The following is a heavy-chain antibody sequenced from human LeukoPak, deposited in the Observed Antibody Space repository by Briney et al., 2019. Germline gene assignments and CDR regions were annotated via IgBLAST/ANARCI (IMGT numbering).Heavy chain of an antibody. D-gene: IGHD2-2*03. CDR2: ISYDGSNK. CDR1: GFTFSSYA. J-gene: IGHJ3*02. V-gene: IGHV3-30-3*01. Sequence: GGSLRLSCAASGFTFSSYAMHWVRQAPGKGLEWVAVISYDGSNKYYADSVKGRFTISRDNSKNTLYLQMNSLRAEDTAVYYCARDGFCTSTSCLHDSFDIWGQGTMVTVSS. CDR3: ARDGFCTSTSCLHDSFDI.